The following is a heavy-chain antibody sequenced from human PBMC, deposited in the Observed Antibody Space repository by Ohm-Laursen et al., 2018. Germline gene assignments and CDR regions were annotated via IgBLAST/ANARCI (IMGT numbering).Heavy chain of an antibody. CDR1: GFIFDDYA. D-gene: IGHD6-13*01. CDR3: AKDLERGGSSWYGGIDY. V-gene: IGHV3-9*01. CDR2: ISRNSRSL. Sequence: SLRLSCTAPGFIFDDYAMHWVRQAPGKGLEWVSGISRNSRSLGYADSVKGRFTISRDNPETTVFLQLNSLRVDDTAVYYCAKDLERGGSSWYGGIDYWGQGTLVTVSS. J-gene: IGHJ4*02.